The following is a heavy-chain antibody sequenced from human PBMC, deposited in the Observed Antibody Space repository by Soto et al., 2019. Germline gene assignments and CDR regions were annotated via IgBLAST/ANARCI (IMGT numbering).Heavy chain of an antibody. D-gene: IGHD3-22*01. CDR3: ARDRGPYYYDSSGLALDY. V-gene: IGHV3-33*01. J-gene: IGHJ4*02. Sequence: HPGGSLRLSCAAYGFTFSSYGMHWVRQAPGKGLEWVAVIWYDGSNKYYADSVKGRFTISRDNSKHTRYLQMNSLRAEDTAVYYCARDRGPYYYDSSGLALDYWGQGTLVTVSS. CDR2: IWYDGSNK. CDR1: GFTFSSYG.